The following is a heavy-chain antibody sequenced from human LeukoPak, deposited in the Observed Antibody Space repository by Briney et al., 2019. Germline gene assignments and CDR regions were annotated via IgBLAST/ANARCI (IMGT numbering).Heavy chain of an antibody. J-gene: IGHJ4*02. CDR3: ARTIDSSGSNY. D-gene: IGHD3-22*01. Sequence: GGSLRLSCAVSGFTFSSYSMNWVRQAPGEGLEWVSSISSSSSYIYYADSVKGRFTISRDNAKNSLYLQMNSLRAEDTAVYYCARTIDSSGSNYWGQGTLVTVSS. CDR2: ISSSSSYI. CDR1: GFTFSSYS. V-gene: IGHV3-21*01.